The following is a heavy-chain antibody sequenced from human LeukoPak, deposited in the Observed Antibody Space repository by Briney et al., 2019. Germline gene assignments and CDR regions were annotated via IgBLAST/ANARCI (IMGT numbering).Heavy chain of an antibody. J-gene: IGHJ6*03. V-gene: IGHV5-51*01. D-gene: IGHD4-17*01. CDR2: IYPGDSDT. CDR3: ARHPGDYSYYYYMDV. CDR1: GYSFTSYW. Sequence: GESLKISCKGSGYSFTSYWIGWVRQMPGKGLGWMGIIYPGDSDTRYRPSFQGQVTISADKSISTAYLQWSSLKASDTAMYYCARHPGDYSYYYYMDVWGKGTTVTVSS.